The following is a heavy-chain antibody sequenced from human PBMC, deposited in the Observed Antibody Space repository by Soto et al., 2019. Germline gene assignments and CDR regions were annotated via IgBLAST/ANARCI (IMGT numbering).Heavy chain of an antibody. V-gene: IGHV3-30*03. D-gene: IGHD2-15*01. CDR3: ARSTYCNGGSCYPQY. J-gene: IGHJ4*02. CDR1: GFTFSDDG. Sequence: PGGSLRLSCEGPGFTFSDDGFHWVRQAPGKGLEWVEMISYDGSDRYYRDSVQGRFTISRDDSKNTVFLQMNSLRTEDTAMYYCARSTYCNGGSCYPQYWGPGTLVTVSS. CDR2: ISYDGSDR.